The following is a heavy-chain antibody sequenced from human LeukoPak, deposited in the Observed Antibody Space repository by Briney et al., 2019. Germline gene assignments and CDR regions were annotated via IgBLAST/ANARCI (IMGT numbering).Heavy chain of an antibody. J-gene: IGHJ5*01. CDR3: VKDCSRDWNGHWFDS. CDR1: GFTFNNYV. Sequence: PGGSLRLSCSASGFTFNNYVMHWVRQAPGKGLEYVSATNTNGDTTYYKDSVKGRFTISRDNSKNTLSLQMSGLRAEDTAVYYCVKDCSRDWNGHWFDSWGQGTLVTVSS. D-gene: IGHD2-21*02. CDR2: TNTNGDTT. V-gene: IGHV3-64D*09.